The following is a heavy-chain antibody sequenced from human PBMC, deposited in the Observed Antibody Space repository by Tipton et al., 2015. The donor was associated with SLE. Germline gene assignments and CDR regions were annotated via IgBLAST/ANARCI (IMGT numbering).Heavy chain of an antibody. Sequence: QLVQSGAEVKKPGESLKISCKGSGYSFSTYWIGWVRQMPGKGLEWMGIIYPDDTDTRYSPSFQGQVTISADKSSSTTYLQWSSLKAADTAMYYCARASGFNEIEYWGQGTLVTVSS. CDR1: GYSFSTYW. CDR3: ARASGFNEIEY. D-gene: IGHD1-26*01. V-gene: IGHV5-51*01. CDR2: IYPDDTDT. J-gene: IGHJ4*02.